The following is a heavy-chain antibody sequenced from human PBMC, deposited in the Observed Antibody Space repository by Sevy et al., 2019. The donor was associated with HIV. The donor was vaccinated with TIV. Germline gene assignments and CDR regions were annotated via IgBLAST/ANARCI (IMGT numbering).Heavy chain of an antibody. CDR3: AREAVAGRSGPWKADYYYAGMDV. D-gene: IGHD6-19*01. V-gene: IGHV3-7*01. CDR2: IKQDGNEK. Sequence: GGSLKISCVASGFTFSDYWMTWVRQAPGKGLEWVANIKQDGNEKYYIDSAKGRFTISRDNAKNSVYLQVNSLRAEDTAVYYCAREAVAGRSGPWKADYYYAGMDVWGQGTTVTVSS. J-gene: IGHJ6*02. CDR1: GFTFSDYW.